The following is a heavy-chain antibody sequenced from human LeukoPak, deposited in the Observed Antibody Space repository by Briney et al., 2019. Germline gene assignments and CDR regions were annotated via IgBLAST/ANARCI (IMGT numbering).Heavy chain of an antibody. D-gene: IGHD1-26*01. V-gene: IGHV2-5*02. J-gene: IGHJ4*02. CDR1: GFSLSTSGVG. Sequence: SGPTLVKPTQTLTLTCTFSGFSLSTSGVGVGWIRQPPGKALEWLALIYWDDDKRYSPSLKSRLTITKDTSKNQEVLTMTNMYPVDTATYYCAHSLPRGYFDYWGQGTLVTVSS. CDR3: AHSLPRGYFDY. CDR2: IYWDDDK.